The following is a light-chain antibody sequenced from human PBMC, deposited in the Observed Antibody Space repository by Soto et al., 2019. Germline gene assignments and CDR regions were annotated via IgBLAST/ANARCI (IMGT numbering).Light chain of an antibody. J-gene: IGKJ2*01. CDR1: QSVGSY. V-gene: IGKV3-15*01. CDR2: GAS. CDR3: QQYDSWPPSST. Sequence: EIVMTQSPATLSVSLGDRATLSCRASQSVGSYLAWYQQKPGQAPRLLIYGASTRATGIPARFSGSGSETVFTLTISSLQSEDFAVYYCQQYDSWPPSSTFGQGTKLEIK.